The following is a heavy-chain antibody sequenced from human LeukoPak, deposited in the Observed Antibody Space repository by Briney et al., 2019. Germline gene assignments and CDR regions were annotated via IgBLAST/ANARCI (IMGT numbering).Heavy chain of an antibody. CDR3: ARHFDRDGYKSNAFDI. CDR1: GGSFSSSSHY. D-gene: IGHD5-24*01. CDR2: MYYSGST. V-gene: IGHV4-39*01. J-gene: IGHJ3*02. Sequence: SETLSLTCTVSGGSFSSSSHYWGWVRQPPGKGLEWIGSMYYSGSTYYNASLRSLVTISVDTSGDQFSLKLSSVTAADTAVYYCARHFDRDGYKSNAFDIWGQGTMVTVSS.